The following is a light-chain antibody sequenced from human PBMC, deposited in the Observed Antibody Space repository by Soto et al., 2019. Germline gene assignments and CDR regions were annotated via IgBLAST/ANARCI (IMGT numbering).Light chain of an antibody. V-gene: IGKV3-20*01. Sequence: EIVLTQSPGTLSLSPGDTATLSCRASQSVYSTXLAWYQHKVGQAPRLLIYGSSTRATGIPDRFSGSGXGXDFXLTIXRLXPEDFAVYYCQQYGSSPSTFGQGTKVEVK. J-gene: IGKJ1*01. CDR2: GSS. CDR3: QQYGSSPST. CDR1: QSVYSTX.